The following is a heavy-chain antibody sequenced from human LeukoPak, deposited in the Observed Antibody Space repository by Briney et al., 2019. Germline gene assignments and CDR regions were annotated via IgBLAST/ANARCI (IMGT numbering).Heavy chain of an antibody. Sequence: RRSLRLSCAASGFTFSSYAMHWVRQAPGKGLEWVAVISYDGSNKYYADSVKGRFTISRDNSKNTLYLQMNSLRAEDTAVYYCARDQSGWYTTGSYYYYYYMDVWGKGTTVTVSS. V-gene: IGHV3-30*01. CDR1: GFTFSSYA. J-gene: IGHJ6*03. CDR3: ARDQSGWYTTGSYYYYYYMDV. D-gene: IGHD6-19*01. CDR2: ISYDGSNK.